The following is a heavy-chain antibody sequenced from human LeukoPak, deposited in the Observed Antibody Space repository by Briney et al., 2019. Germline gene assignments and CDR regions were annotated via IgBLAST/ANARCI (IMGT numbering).Heavy chain of an antibody. V-gene: IGHV3-64*01. J-gene: IGHJ4*02. D-gene: IGHD6-19*01. Sequence: GGSLRLSCAASVFTFSSHAMHWVRQAPGKGPEYVSGISSDGGITYYANFVNGRVTTSRDNSKNTLFIQMGSLGAEDMAVYYCARGYSSGWYYFDYWGQGTLVTVSS. CDR1: VFTFSSHA. CDR3: ARGYSSGWYYFDY. CDR2: ISSDGGIT.